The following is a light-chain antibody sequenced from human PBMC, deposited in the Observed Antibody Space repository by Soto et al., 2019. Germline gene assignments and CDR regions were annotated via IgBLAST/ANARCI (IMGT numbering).Light chain of an antibody. CDR1: QSVSSSY. CDR2: GAS. Sequence: ELVLTQSPCTLSLSPGERATLSCRASQSVSSSYLAWYQQKPGQAPRLLIYGASSRATGIPDRFSGSGSGTDFTLTISRLEPDDFAVYYCQQYGSSLLTFGPGTKVDIK. CDR3: QQYGSSLLT. J-gene: IGKJ3*01. V-gene: IGKV3-20*01.